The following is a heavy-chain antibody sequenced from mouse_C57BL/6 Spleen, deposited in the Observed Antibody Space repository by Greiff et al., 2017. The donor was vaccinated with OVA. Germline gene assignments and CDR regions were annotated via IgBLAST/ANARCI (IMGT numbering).Heavy chain of an antibody. CDR2: IYPRSGNT. D-gene: IGHD2-3*01. CDR3: ARGYYQYFDV. V-gene: IGHV1-81*01. J-gene: IGHJ1*03. Sequence: VQLQQSGAELARPGASVKLSCKASGYTFTSYGISWVKQRTGKGLEWIGEIYPRSGNTYYNEKFKGKATLTADKSSSTAYMELRSLTSEDSAVYFCARGYYQYFDVWGTVATVTVSS. CDR1: GYTFTSYG.